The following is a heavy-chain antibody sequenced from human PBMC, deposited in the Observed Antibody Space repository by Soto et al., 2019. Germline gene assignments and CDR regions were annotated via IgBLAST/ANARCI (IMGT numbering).Heavy chain of an antibody. D-gene: IGHD2-2*01. Sequence: ESGPTLVNPTQTLTLTCTFSGFSLSTSGVGVGWIRQPPGKALEWLALIYWDDDKRYSPSLKSRLTITKDTSKNQVVLTMTNMDPVDTATYYCAHRREDIVLVPAVYNWFDPWGQGTLVTVSS. J-gene: IGHJ5*02. CDR1: GFSLSTSGVG. CDR3: AHRREDIVLVPAVYNWFDP. CDR2: IYWDDDK. V-gene: IGHV2-5*02.